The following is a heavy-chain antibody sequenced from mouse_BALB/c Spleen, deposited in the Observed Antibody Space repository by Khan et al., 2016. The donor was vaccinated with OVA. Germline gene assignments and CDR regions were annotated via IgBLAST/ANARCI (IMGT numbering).Heavy chain of an antibody. J-gene: IGHJ2*01. V-gene: IGHV3-2*02. Sequence: EVQLVESGPGLVKPSQSLSLTCTVTGYSITSGYAWNWIRQFPGNKLEWMGYISYSGSTNYNPSLKSRISITRDTSKNQFFLQLNSVTTEDTATCYCDRSARINYWGQGTTLTVSS. CDR3: DRSARINY. CDR1: GYSITSGYA. D-gene: IGHD1-2*01. CDR2: ISYSGST.